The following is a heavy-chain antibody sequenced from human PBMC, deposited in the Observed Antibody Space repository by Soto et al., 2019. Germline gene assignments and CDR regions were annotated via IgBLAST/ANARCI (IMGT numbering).Heavy chain of an antibody. CDR2: IKEDGSDK. V-gene: IGHV3-7*01. CDR3: ARHQTGYRVVDY. D-gene: IGHD3-16*02. CDR1: GFSFSTYW. Sequence: EVQLVESGGGLVQPGGSLRLSCAASGFSFSTYWMSWVRQAPGKGLEWVANIKEDGSDKYYVDSVKARFTISRDNAKNSLYLQMNSLRAEDTAVYHCARHQTGYRVVDYWGQGTLVTVSS. J-gene: IGHJ4*02.